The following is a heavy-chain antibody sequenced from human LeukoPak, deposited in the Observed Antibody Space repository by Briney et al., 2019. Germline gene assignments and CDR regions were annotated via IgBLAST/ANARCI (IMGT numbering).Heavy chain of an antibody. CDR3: ARGEGLSDY. Sequence: SETLSLTCAVYGGSFSGYYWSWIRQPPGKGLEWIGEINHSGSTNYNPSLKSRVTISVDTSKNQFPLKLSSVTAADTAVYYCARGEGLSDYWGQGTLVTVSS. CDR1: GGSFSGYY. J-gene: IGHJ4*02. V-gene: IGHV4-34*01. CDR2: INHSGST.